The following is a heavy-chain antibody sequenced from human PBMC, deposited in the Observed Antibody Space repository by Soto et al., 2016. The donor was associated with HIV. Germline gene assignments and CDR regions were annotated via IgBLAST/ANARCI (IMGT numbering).Heavy chain of an antibody. CDR3: ARGYCIGAVCFEGNFDY. V-gene: IGHV3-20*04. CDR2: IDWNGGSA. J-gene: IGHJ4*02. Sequence: EVQLVESGGGLVRPGGSLRLSCAASGFTFDDYGMSWVRQVPGKGLEWVSGIDWNGGSAGYADFVKGRFTISRDNAKNSLYLQMNSLRVEDTAFYYCARGYCIGAVCFEGNFDYWGQGXLVTVSS. CDR1: GFTFDDYG. D-gene: IGHD2-8*02.